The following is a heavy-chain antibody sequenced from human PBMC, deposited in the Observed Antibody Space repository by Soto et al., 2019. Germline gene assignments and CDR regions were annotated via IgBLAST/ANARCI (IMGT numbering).Heavy chain of an antibody. J-gene: IGHJ6*02. CDR1: GGTFSSYA. V-gene: IGHV1-69*12. Sequence: QVQLVQSGAEVKKPGSSVKVSCKASGGTFSSYAISWVRQAPGQGLEWMGGIIPIFGTANYAQKFQGRVTITADESTSTAYMELSSLRSEDTAVYYCARGKLERRDFDYYGMDVWGQGTTVTVSS. CDR3: ARGKLERRDFDYYGMDV. CDR2: IIPIFGTA. D-gene: IGHD1-1*01.